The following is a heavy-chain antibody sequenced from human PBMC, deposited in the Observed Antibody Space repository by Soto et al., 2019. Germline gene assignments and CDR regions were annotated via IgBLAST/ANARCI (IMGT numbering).Heavy chain of an antibody. CDR1: GFTFSSYA. CDR3: ARDGVGGAVAGLGDY. J-gene: IGHJ4*02. Sequence: QVQLVESGGGVVQPGGSLRLSCAASGFTFSSYAMNWVRQAPGKGLEWVAVISYDGSNKYYADSVKGRFTISRDNSKNTLYLEMNSLRAEDTAVYYCARDGVGGAVAGLGDYWGQGTLVTVSS. D-gene: IGHD6-19*01. CDR2: ISYDGSNK. V-gene: IGHV3-30-3*01.